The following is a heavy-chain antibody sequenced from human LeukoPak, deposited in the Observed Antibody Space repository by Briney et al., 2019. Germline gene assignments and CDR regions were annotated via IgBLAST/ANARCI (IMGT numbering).Heavy chain of an antibody. CDR3: VSFYETY. Sequence: PGGSLRLSCAASGFAFSTYWMHWVRQAPGKGPVWVSRISPDGRDTIYADSVKGRFTMSRDNDKNTLYLQLSSLRAEDTAVYYCVSFYETYWGRGTLVTVSS. CDR1: GFAFSTYW. J-gene: IGHJ4*02. CDR2: ISPDGRDT. V-gene: IGHV3-74*01. D-gene: IGHD2/OR15-2a*01.